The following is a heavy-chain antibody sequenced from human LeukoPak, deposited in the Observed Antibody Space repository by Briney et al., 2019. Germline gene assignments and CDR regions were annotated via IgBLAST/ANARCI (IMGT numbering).Heavy chain of an antibody. V-gene: IGHV3-23*01. CDR2: ISGSGGNT. D-gene: IGHD3-10*01. CDR1: GFTFSSYG. Sequence: KTGGSLRLSCAASGFTFSSYGMSWVRQAPGKGLEWVSAISGSGGNTYYADPVKGRFSISRDNSKNTLYLQMNSLRAEDTAVYFWAKESATYGRFDHWGQGSLVTVSS. J-gene: IGHJ4*02. CDR3: AKESATYGRFDH.